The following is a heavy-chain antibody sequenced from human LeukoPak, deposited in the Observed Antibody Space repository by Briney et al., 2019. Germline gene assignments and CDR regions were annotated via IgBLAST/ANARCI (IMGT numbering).Heavy chain of an antibody. D-gene: IGHD6-19*01. CDR2: VRYDGNNP. J-gene: IGHJ4*02. Sequence: GGSLRLSCAASGFTFGSYGMHWVRQAPGKGLDWVAFVRYDGNNPYYSAFVKGRFTISRDNSKNTLYLQMNSLRAEDTGVYYCAKDLSSGSRRAYWGQGTLVTVSS. V-gene: IGHV3-30*02. CDR3: AKDLSSGSRRAY. CDR1: GFTFGSYG.